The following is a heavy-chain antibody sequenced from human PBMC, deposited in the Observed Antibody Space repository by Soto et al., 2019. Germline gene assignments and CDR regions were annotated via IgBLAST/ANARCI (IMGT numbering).Heavy chain of an antibody. CDR2: IHYSGST. Sequence: SETLSLTCSVSGGSISSNNYYWGWIRQPPGQGLEWIGSIHYSGSTYDSPSLKSRVAMSIDTSKNQFSLKLRTVAAADTAVYFCARLYYDGNGYYWFDSWGQGTLVTVSS. CDR1: GGSISSNNYY. J-gene: IGHJ5*01. V-gene: IGHV4-39*01. CDR3: ARLYYDGNGYYWFDS. D-gene: IGHD3-22*01.